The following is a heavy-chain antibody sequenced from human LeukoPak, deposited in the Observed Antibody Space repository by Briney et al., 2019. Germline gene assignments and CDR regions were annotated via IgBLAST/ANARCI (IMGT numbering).Heavy chain of an antibody. D-gene: IGHD6-19*01. CDR2: ISSSSSYI. CDR1: GFTFSSYS. CDR3: AKGGRVAGYFDY. Sequence: PGGSLRLSCAASGFTFSSYSMNWVRQAPGKGLEWVSSISSSSSYIYYADSVKGRFTISRDNAKSSLYLQMNSLRAEDTAVYYCAKGGRVAGYFDYWGQGTLVTVSS. V-gene: IGHV3-21*04. J-gene: IGHJ4*02.